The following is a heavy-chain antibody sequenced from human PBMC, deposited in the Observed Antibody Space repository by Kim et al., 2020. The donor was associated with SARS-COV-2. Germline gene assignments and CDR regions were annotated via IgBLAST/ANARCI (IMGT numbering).Heavy chain of an antibody. CDR1: GFTFSSYA. D-gene: IGHD2-15*01. CDR3: ARGAEGYCSGGSCYYFDY. CDR2: ISSNGGST. V-gene: IGHV3-64*01. Sequence: GGSLRLSCAASGFTFSSYAMHWVRQAPGKGLEYVSAISSNGGSTYYANSVKGRFTISRDNSKNTLYLQMGSLRAEDMAVYYCARGAEGYCSGGSCYYFDYWGQGTLVTVSS. J-gene: IGHJ4*02.